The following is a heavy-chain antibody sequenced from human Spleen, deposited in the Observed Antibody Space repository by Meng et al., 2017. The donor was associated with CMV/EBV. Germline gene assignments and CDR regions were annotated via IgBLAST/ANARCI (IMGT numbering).Heavy chain of an antibody. CDR3: ATGIAARWYPFFDY. CDR1: GFTFSSYE. J-gene: IGHJ4*02. CDR2: ISSSGSTI. V-gene: IGHV3-48*03. Sequence: GESLKISCAASGFTFSSYEMNWVRQAPGKGLEWVSYISSSGSTIYYADSVKGRFTISRDNAKNSLYLQMNSLRAEDTAVYYCATGIAARWYPFFDYWGQGTLVTVSS. D-gene: IGHD6-6*01.